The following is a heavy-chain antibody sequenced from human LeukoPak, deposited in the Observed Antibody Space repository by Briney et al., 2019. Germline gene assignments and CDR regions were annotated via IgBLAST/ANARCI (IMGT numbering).Heavy chain of an antibody. CDR2: IKQDGSGK. CDR1: GFTFSSYW. J-gene: IGHJ4*02. Sequence: GGSLRLSCAASGFTFSSYWMSWVRQAPGKGLEWVANIKQDGSGKYYVDSVKGRFTISRDNAKNSLYLQMNSLRAEDTAVYYCARGLLWFGELSRFDYWGQGTLVTVSS. CDR3: ARGLLWFGELSRFDY. V-gene: IGHV3-7*01. D-gene: IGHD3-10*01.